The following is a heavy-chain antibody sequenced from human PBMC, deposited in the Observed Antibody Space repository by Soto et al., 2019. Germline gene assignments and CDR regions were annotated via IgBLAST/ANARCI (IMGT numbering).Heavy chain of an antibody. CDR3: ASTYITSWYWFDP. V-gene: IGHV2-26*04. D-gene: IGHD6-13*01. J-gene: IGHJ5*02. CDR2: IFSNDEK. CDR1: GFSLSNAGLG. Sequence: QVTVKESGPVLVKPTETLTLTCTVSGFSLSNAGLGVSWIRQPPGKALEWLAHIFSNDEKSYSTSLKSRLTISKATSKNQVVLTMTNMDPVDTATYYCASTYITSWYWFDPWGQGTPVTVSS.